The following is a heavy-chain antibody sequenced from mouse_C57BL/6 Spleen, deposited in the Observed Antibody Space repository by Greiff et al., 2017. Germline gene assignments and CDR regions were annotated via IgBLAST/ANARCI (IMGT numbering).Heavy chain of an antibody. V-gene: IGHV2-6-1*01. CDR3: ARHYGSSYWYFDV. CDR1: GFSLTSYG. CDR2: IWSDGST. Sequence: QVQLKESGPGLVAPSQSLSITCTISGFSLTSYGVHWVRQPPGKGLEWLVVIWSDGSTTYNSALKSRLSISKDNSKSQVFLKMNSLQTDDTAMYYCARHYGSSYWYFDVWGAGTTVTVSS. D-gene: IGHD1-1*01. J-gene: IGHJ1*01.